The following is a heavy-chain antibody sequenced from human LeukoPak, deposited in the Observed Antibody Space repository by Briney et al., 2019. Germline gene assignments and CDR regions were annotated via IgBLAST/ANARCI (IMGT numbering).Heavy chain of an antibody. CDR3: ARVGVVRGVSDAFDI. CDR2: IIPIFGTA. D-gene: IGHD3-10*01. J-gene: IGHJ3*02. CDR1: GGTFSSYA. V-gene: IGHV1-69*05. Sequence: ASVKVSCKASGGTFSSYAISWVRQAPGRGLEWMGGIIPIFGTANYAQKFQGRVTITTDESTSTAYMELSSLRSEDTAVYYCARVGVVRGVSDAFDIWGQGTMVSVSS.